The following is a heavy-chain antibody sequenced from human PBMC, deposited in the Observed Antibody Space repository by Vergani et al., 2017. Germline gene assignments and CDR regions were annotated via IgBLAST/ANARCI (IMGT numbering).Heavy chain of an antibody. Sequence: QVQLQESGPGLVKPSQTLSLTCTVSGDSLSSSDHYWSWIRQRSDKGLEWVGHIFRSGTTYNPSLKSRLIMSVDTSKNQFSLKLTSVTAADTAMYYCARENVVIARIFDFWGQGTLVTVSS. J-gene: IGHJ4*02. CDR3: ARENVVIARIFDF. D-gene: IGHD2-21*01. CDR2: IFRSGTT. V-gene: IGHV4-31*03. CDR1: GDSLSSSDHY.